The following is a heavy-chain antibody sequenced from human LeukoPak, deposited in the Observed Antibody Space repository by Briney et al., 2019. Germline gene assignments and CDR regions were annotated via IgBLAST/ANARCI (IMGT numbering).Heavy chain of an antibody. D-gene: IGHD2-2*01. V-gene: IGHV3-48*01. CDR2: ISSSSSTI. J-gene: IGHJ4*02. CDR1: GFTFSSYS. CDR3: ARGDLGYCSCTSCPPFDY. Sequence: GGSLRLSCAASGFTFSSYSMNWVRQAPGRGLEWVSYISSSSSTIYYADSVKGRFTISRDNAKNSLYLQMSSLRAEDTAVYYCARGDLGYCSCTSCPPFDYWGQGTLVSVSS.